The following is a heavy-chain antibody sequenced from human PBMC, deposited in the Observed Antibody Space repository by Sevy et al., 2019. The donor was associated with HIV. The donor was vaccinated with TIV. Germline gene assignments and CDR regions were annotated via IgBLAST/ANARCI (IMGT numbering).Heavy chain of an antibody. CDR2: ISAYNGNT. J-gene: IGHJ5*02. Sequence: ASMKVSCKASGYTFTSYGISWVRQAPGQGLEWMGWISAYNGNTNYAQKLQGRVTMTTDTSTSTAYMELRSLRSDDTAVYYCARVFGAITIFGVVMHWFDPWGQGTLVTVSS. V-gene: IGHV1-18*01. CDR3: ARVFGAITIFGVVMHWFDP. D-gene: IGHD3-3*01. CDR1: GYTFTSYG.